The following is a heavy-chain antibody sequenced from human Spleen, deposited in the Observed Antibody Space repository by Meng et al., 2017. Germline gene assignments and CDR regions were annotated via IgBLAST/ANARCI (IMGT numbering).Heavy chain of an antibody. Sequence: GESLKISCTVSGYSLSNYLIAWVRQMPGKGLEWMGIIYLGDSETTYSPSFQGQVTISADKSISTAYLQWSSLKASDTAMYYCARREIGSSWHIDYWGQGTLVTVSS. CDR3: ARREIGSSWHIDY. J-gene: IGHJ4*02. V-gene: IGHV5-51*01. CDR1: GYSLSNYL. CDR2: IYLGDSET. D-gene: IGHD6-13*01.